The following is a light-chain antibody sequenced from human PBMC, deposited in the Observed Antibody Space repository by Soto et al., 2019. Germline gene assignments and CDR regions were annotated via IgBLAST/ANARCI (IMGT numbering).Light chain of an antibody. J-gene: IGLJ1*01. V-gene: IGLV2-23*01. CDR2: EGS. CDR3: CSYAGSSTFYV. CDR1: SSDVGSYNL. Sequence: QSALTQPASVSGSPGQSITISCTGTSSDVGSYNLVSWYQQHPGKAPKLMIYEGSKRPSGVSNRFSGSKSGNTASLTISGLQAEDEVDYYCCSYAGSSTFYVFGTGTNVTVL.